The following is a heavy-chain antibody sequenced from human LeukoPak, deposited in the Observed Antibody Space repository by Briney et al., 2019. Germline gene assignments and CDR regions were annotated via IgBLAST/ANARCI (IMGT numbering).Heavy chain of an antibody. D-gene: IGHD3-10*01. J-gene: IGHJ4*02. CDR2: ISSSSSYT. Sequence: GGSLRLSCAASGFTFSDYYMSWIRQAPGKGLEWVSYISSSSSYTNYADSVKGRFTISRDNAKNSLYLQMNSLRAEDTAVYYCARLIRPQTTLTGGYYRPSTFDYWGQGTLVTVSS. CDR1: GFTFSDYY. V-gene: IGHV3-11*06. CDR3: ARLIRPQTTLTGGYYRPSTFDY.